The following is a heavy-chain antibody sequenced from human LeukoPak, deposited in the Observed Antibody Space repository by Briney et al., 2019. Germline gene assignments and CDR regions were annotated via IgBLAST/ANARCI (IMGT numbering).Heavy chain of an antibody. Sequence: SETLSLTCAVYGGSFSGYYWSWIRQPPGKGLEWIGEINHSGSTNYDPSLKSRVTISVDTSKNQFSLKLSSVTAADTAVYYCARARTYSSGWLGYFDYWGQGTLVTVSS. V-gene: IGHV4-34*01. J-gene: IGHJ4*02. D-gene: IGHD6-19*01. CDR3: ARARTYSSGWLGYFDY. CDR2: INHSGST. CDR1: GGSFSGYY.